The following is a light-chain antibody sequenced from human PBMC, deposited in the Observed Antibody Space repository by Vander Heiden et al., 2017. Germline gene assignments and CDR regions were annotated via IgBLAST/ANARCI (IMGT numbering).Light chain of an antibody. CDR2: EGS. CDR3: CSYAGSSTSV. V-gene: IGLV2-23*01. Sequence: QSALTQPASVSGSPGQSLTISCTGTSSDVGSYHLVSWYQQHPGKAPKRMIYEGSKRPSGVSNRFSGSKSGNTASLTISGLQAEDEADYDCCSYAGSSTSVFGGGTKLTVL. CDR1: SSDVGSYHL. J-gene: IGLJ2*01.